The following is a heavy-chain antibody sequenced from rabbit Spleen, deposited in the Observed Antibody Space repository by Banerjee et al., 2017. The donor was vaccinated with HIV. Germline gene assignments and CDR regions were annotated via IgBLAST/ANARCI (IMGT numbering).Heavy chain of an antibody. CDR3: ARRGAGSNGLYYFNL. Sequence: QSLEESGGGLVQPEGSLTLTCTASGFSFSSSYYMCWVRQAPGKGLEWIGCIGAGSNGNTDYASWAKGRFTISKTSSTTVTLQMTSLTAADTATYFCARRGAGSNGLYYFNLWGPGTLVTVS. D-gene: IGHD4-2*01. CDR1: GFSFSSSYY. V-gene: IGHV1S40*01. CDR2: IGAGSNGNT. J-gene: IGHJ4*01.